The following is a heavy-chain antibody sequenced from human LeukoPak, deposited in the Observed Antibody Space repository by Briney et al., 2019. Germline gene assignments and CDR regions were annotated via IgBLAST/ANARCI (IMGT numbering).Heavy chain of an antibody. CDR1: GYTFTSYY. CDR2: INPSGGST. J-gene: IGHJ6*03. D-gene: IGHD1-26*01. Sequence: ASVKVSCKASGYTFTSYYMHWVRQAPGQGLEWMGIINPSGGSTSYAQKFQGRVTMTRDMSTSTVYMELSSLRSEDTAVYYCATLSWELDYYYYYYMDVWGKGTTVTVSS. V-gene: IGHV1-46*01. CDR3: ATLSWELDYYYYYYMDV.